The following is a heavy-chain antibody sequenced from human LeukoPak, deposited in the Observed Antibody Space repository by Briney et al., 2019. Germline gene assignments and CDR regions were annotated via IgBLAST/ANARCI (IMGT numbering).Heavy chain of an antibody. CDR1: GFTVSSDY. CDR2: IYGSGST. V-gene: IGHV3-66*01. Sequence: PGGSLRLSCAASGFTVSSDYMNWVRQAPGKGLEWVSVIYGSGSTYYADSVKGRFTIPKDNSKNTLYLQMNSLRAEDTAVYYCARAIVWNAFDIWGQRTTVTASS. CDR3: ARAIVWNAFDI. D-gene: IGHD2-21*01. J-gene: IGHJ3*02.